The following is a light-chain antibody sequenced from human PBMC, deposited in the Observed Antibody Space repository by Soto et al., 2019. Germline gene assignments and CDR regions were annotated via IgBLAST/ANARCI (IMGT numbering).Light chain of an antibody. CDR2: DAS. CDR1: QSVSSY. CDR3: QQYDSLPIT. V-gene: IGKV3-11*01. J-gene: IGKJ5*01. Sequence: EMVMTQSPATLSVSPGERATLSCRASQSVSSYLAWYQQKPGQAPRLLIYDASNRATGIPARFSGSGSGTDFTLTISRLEPEDFAVFYCQQYDSLPITFGQGTRLEIK.